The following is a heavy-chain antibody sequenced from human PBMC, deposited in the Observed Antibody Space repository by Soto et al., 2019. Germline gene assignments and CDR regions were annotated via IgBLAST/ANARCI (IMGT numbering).Heavy chain of an antibody. J-gene: IGHJ4*02. Sequence: QVQLKESGPGLVKPSQTLSLTCSVSGGSIGSGDYYWSWVRQSPGKGLEWIGYIYYTGNTYYNPSLGSRVTFSVDTSQNQLSLRLSDVTVADTAVYYCARDSRRRADSGTRPLYYFDHWGQGTLVTVSS. CDR3: ARDSRRRADSGTRPLYYFDH. V-gene: IGHV4-30-4*01. D-gene: IGHD1-26*01. CDR1: GGSIGSGDYY. CDR2: IYYTGNT.